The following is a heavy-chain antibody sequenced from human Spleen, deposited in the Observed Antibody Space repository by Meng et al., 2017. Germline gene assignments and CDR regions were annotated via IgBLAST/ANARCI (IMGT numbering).Heavy chain of an antibody. CDR1: GFTFSRYW. J-gene: IGHJ6*02. CDR2: IDEHGSDT. V-gene: IGHV3-74*01. D-gene: IGHD3-9*01. Sequence: GGSLRLSCAASGFTFSRYWIHWVRQVPGKGLVWVSRIDEHGSDTSYADSVEDRFTISRDNAKNSLYLQIYSLRAEDTAVFYCARVLRYFDWLPYGLDVWGQGTRVTVSS. CDR3: ARVLRYFDWLPYGLDV.